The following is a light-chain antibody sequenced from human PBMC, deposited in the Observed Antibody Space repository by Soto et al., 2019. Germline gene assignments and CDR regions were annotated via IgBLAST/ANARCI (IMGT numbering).Light chain of an antibody. CDR2: TNN. CDR1: SANIGSNT. J-gene: IGLJ2*01. Sequence: QSVLTQPPSTSGTPGQRVTISCSGTSANIGSNTVHWYQQIPGTAPKLLIFTNNHRSSGVSDRFSGSKSDTSASLVTSGLPSEDEADYYCATWDNGRTGVVFGGGTKLTVL. V-gene: IGLV1-44*01. CDR3: ATWDNGRTGVV.